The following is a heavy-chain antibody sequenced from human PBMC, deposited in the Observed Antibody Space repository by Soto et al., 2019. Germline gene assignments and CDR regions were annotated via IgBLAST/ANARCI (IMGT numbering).Heavy chain of an antibody. CDR2: IIPIFGTA. D-gene: IGHD4-17*01. CDR3: PFFPYCGDHRDLHAFPPRCSSDL. CDR1: GGTFSSSA. V-gene: IGHV1-69*13. Sequence: SVKVSSKAPGGTFSSSAISWVRQAPGHGQEWMGRIIPIFGTANYAQKFQGRVTITADESTSTAYMELSSLRSEDTAVYYSPFFPYCGDHRDLHAFPPRCSSDL. J-gene: IGHJ2*01.